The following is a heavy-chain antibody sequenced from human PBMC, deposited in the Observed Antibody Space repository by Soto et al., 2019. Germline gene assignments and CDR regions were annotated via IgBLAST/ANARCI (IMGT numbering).Heavy chain of an antibody. Sequence: GGSLRLSCAASGFTFSGYGMHWVRQAPGKGLEWVAVIWYDGSNKYYADSVKGRFTISRDNSKNTLYLQMNSLRAEDTAVYYWAREKHDFWSAFYYYYGMDVWGQGTTVTVSS. J-gene: IGHJ6*02. CDR2: IWYDGSNK. CDR3: AREKHDFWSAFYYYYGMDV. V-gene: IGHV3-33*01. D-gene: IGHD3-3*01. CDR1: GFTFSGYG.